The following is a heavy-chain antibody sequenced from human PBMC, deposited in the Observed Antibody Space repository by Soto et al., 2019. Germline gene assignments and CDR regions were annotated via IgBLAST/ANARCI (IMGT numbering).Heavy chain of an antibody. CDR2: ISGSGGST. CDR3: AKPHTMPNWFDP. V-gene: IGHV3-23*01. J-gene: IGHJ5*02. Sequence: EVQLLESGGGLVQPGGSLRLSCAASGFTFSSYAMSWVRQAPGKGLEWVSAISGSGGSTYYADSVKGRFTISRDNSKNTLYLQMNSLRAEDTDVYYGAKPHTMPNWFDPWGQGTLVTVSS. D-gene: IGHD3-3*01. CDR1: GFTFSSYA.